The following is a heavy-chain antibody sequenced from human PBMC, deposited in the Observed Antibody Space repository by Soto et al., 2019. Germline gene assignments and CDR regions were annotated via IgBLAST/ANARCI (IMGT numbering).Heavy chain of an antibody. D-gene: IGHD3-22*01. CDR2: ISYDGSNK. CDR1: GFTFSSYG. CDR3: AKEGGITMIVVYFDY. J-gene: IGHJ4*02. V-gene: IGHV3-30*18. Sequence: PGGSLRLSCAASGFTFSSYGMHWVRQAPGKGLEWVAVISYDGSNKYYADSVKGRFTISRDNSKNTLYLQMNSLRDEDTAVYYCAKEGGITMIVVYFDYWGQGTLVTVSS.